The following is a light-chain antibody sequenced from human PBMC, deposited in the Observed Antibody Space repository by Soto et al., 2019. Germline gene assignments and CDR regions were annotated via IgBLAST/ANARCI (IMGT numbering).Light chain of an antibody. J-gene: IGKJ1*01. Sequence: DIQMTQSPSSLSASVGDRVTITCRASQSISSYLNWYQQKPGKAPKVLIYAASSLQSGVPSRFSGSGSGTDFTLTISSLQPEDCATYYCQQSYSSPRTFGQGTKVESK. CDR1: QSISSY. V-gene: IGKV1-39*01. CDR3: QQSYSSPRT. CDR2: AAS.